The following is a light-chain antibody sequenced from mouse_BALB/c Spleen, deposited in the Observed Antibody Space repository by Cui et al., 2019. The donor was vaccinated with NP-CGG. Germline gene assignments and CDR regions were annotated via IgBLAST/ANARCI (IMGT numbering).Light chain of an antibody. CDR3: ALWYSNHWV. CDR1: TGAVITSNY. J-gene: IGLJ1*01. V-gene: IGLV1*01. CDR2: GIN. Sequence: QAVVTQESALTTSPGETVTLTCRSSTGAVITSNYANWVQEKPDHLFTGLIGGINNRAPGVPARFSGSLIGDKAVLTITGAQTEDEAIYFCALWYSNHWVFGGGTKLTVL.